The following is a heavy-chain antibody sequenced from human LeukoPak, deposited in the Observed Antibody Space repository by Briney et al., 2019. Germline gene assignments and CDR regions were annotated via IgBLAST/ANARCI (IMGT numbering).Heavy chain of an antibody. V-gene: IGHV4-34*01. CDR3: ARFSRITWGDWGDAFDI. J-gene: IGHJ3*02. Sequence: SETLTLTCSVYGGSFSDYFWSWIRQSPGKGLEWIGEIDDGGNTNYNPSLMSRVIVSMEKSKKQFSLVMRSVAAADTAVYYCARFSRITWGDWGDAFDIWGQGTTVIVSS. D-gene: IGHD2-21*02. CDR1: GGSFSDYF. CDR2: IDDGGNT.